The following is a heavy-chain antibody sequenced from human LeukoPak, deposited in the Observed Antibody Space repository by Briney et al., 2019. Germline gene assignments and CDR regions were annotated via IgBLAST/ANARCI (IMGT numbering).Heavy chain of an antibody. CDR3: ARVKIGDGYFDY. CDR2: IYYSGST. D-gene: IGHD2-21*02. Sequence: PSETLSLTCTVSGGSISGYYWSWIRQPPGKGLEWIGYIYYSGSTNYNPSLKGRVTISVDTSKNQFSLKLSSVTAADTAVYYCARVKIGDGYFDYWGQGTLVTVSS. CDR1: GGSISGYY. J-gene: IGHJ4*02. V-gene: IGHV4-59*01.